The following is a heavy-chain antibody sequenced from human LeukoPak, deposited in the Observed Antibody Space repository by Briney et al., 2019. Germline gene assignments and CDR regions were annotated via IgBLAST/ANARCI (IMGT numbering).Heavy chain of an antibody. CDR1: GFTFSDSW. Sequence: QTGGSLRLSCAASGFTFSDSWMSWVRQAPGKGLEWVANMNQDGSAKGHVDSVKGRFTISRDNARNSLYLQMSSLRPEDTAVYYCATYTPWVAGDVWGQGTTVTVSS. D-gene: IGHD3-16*01. CDR3: ATYTPWVAGDV. V-gene: IGHV3-7*01. J-gene: IGHJ6*02. CDR2: MNQDGSAK.